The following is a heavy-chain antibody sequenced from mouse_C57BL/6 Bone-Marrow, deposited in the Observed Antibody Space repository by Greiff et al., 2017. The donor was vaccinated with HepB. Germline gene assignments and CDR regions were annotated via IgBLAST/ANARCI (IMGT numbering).Heavy chain of an antibody. CDR3: ARDGYYVFLYAMDY. Sequence: DVQLQESGPGLVKPSQSLSLTCSVTGYSITSGYYWNWIRQFPGNKLEWMGYISYDGSNNYNPSLKNRISITRDTSKNQFFLKLNSVTTEDTATYYCARDGYYVFLYAMDYWGQGTSVTVSS. D-gene: IGHD2-3*01. V-gene: IGHV3-6*01. CDR2: ISYDGSN. J-gene: IGHJ4*01. CDR1: GYSITSGYY.